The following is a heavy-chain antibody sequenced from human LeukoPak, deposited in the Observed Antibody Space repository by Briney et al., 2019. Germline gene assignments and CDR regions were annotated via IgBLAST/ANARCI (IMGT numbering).Heavy chain of an antibody. V-gene: IGHV1-2*02. CDR1: GYTFTGYY. Sequence: ASVKVSCKASGYTFTGYYMHWVRQAPGQGLEWMGWINPNSGGTNYAQKFQGRVTMTRDTSISTAYMELSRLRSDDTAVYYCARDHHLGYCSSTSCYDGDYWGQGTLVAVSS. CDR2: INPNSGGT. D-gene: IGHD2-2*01. CDR3: ARDHHLGYCSSTSCYDGDY. J-gene: IGHJ4*02.